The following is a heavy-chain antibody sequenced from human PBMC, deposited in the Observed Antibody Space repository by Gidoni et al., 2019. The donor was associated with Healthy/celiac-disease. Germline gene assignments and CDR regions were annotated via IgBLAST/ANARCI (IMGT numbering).Heavy chain of an antibody. Sequence: QVQLVQSGAEVKKPGSSVKVSCKASGGTFSSYAISWVRQAPGQGLEWMGGIIPIFGTANYAQKFQGRVTITADESTSTAYMELSSLRSEDTAVYYCFVVVPAASSMGSTDAFDIWGQETMVTVSS. D-gene: IGHD2-2*01. CDR2: IIPIFGTA. CDR3: FVVVPAASSMGSTDAFDI. V-gene: IGHV1-69*01. CDR1: GGTFSSYA. J-gene: IGHJ3*02.